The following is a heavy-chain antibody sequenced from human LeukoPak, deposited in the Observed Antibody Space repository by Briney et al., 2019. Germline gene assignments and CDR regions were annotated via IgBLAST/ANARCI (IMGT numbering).Heavy chain of an antibody. CDR2: IYPGDSDT. J-gene: IGHJ3*02. CDR3: ARSGYSSGWYVAFDI. V-gene: IGHV5-51*01. D-gene: IGHD6-19*01. Sequence: GGSLQISCKGSGYIFTSYWIGWVRQVPGKGLEWMGIIYPGDSDTRYSPSFQGQVTISADKSISTAYLQWSSLKASDTAMYYCARSGYSSGWYVAFDIWGQGTMVTVSS. CDR1: GYIFTSYW.